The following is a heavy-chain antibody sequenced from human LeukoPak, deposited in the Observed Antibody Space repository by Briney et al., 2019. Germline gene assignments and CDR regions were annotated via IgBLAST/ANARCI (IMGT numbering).Heavy chain of an antibody. CDR2: IIPILGIA. V-gene: IGHV1-69*04. CDR1: GYTFTSYD. D-gene: IGHD2-15*01. Sequence: GASVKVSCKASGYTFTSYDINWVRQATGQGLEWMGRIIPILGIANYAQKFQGRVTITADKSTSTAYMELSSLRSEDTAVYYCASISFLVVVAATPSNYGMDVWGQGTTVTVSS. J-gene: IGHJ6*02. CDR3: ASISFLVVVAATPSNYGMDV.